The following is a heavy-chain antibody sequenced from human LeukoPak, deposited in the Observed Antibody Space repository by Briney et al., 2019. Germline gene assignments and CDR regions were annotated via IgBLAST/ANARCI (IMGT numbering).Heavy chain of an antibody. CDR3: ARDHAPAGGGLDY. J-gene: IGHJ4*02. CDR2: IYTGGIT. V-gene: IGHV3-53*01. CDR1: GLTVSSNH. D-gene: IGHD6-13*01. Sequence: GGSLRLSCAASGLTVSSNHMAWVRQAPGNGLKWDRVIYTGGITYYADSVQGRFIISRNTSRNTLYLQMNSLRVEDTALYYCARDHAPAGGGLDYWGQGTHVTVSS.